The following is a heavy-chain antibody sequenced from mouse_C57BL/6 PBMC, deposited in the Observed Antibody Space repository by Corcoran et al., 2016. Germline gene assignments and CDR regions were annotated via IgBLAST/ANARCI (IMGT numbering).Heavy chain of an antibody. CDR3: ARTVITTVVALDY. Sequence: QIQLVQSGPELTKPGETVKISCKASGYTFTTYGMSWVKQAPGKGLKWMGWINTYSGVRTYADDFKGRFAFSLETSASTAYLQINNRKNEDTATYLCARTVITTVVALDYWGQGTTLTFSS. J-gene: IGHJ2*01. V-gene: IGHV9-3*01. D-gene: IGHD1-1*01. CDR2: INTYSGVR. CDR1: GYTFTTYG.